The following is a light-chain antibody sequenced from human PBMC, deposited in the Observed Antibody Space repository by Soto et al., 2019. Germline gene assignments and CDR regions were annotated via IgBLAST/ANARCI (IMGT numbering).Light chain of an antibody. CDR1: QSVTSNY. V-gene: IGKV3-20*01. CDR3: QQYQTSPRA. J-gene: IGKJ1*01. Sequence: IVLTQSPGTLSLSPGETATLSCRASQSVTSNYVAWYQQRPGQVPRLLIFDVSRRADGIPDRFSGSGSGRDFTLTISRVEPDDFAVYFCQQYQTSPRAFGQGTKVEIK. CDR2: DVS.